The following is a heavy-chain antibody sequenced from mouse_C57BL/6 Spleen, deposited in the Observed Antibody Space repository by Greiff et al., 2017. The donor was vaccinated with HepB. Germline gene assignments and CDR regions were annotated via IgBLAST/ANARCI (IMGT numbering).Heavy chain of an antibody. Sequence: DVKLVESGGGLVQPGGSLSLSCAASGFTFTDYYMSWVRQPPGKALEWLGFIRNKANGYTTEYSASVKGRFTISRDNSQSILYLQMNALRAEDSATYYCARYGYYGSSYGYFDVWGTGTTVTVSS. CDR1: GFTFTDYY. CDR3: ARYGYYGSSYGYFDV. J-gene: IGHJ1*03. CDR2: IRNKANGYTT. V-gene: IGHV7-3*01. D-gene: IGHD1-1*01.